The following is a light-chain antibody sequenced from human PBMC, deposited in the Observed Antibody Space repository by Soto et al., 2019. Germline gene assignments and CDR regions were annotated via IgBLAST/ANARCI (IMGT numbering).Light chain of an antibody. V-gene: IGKV1-5*03. Sequence: DIQITPSPSTPSASVGVPATTSCRASQSISSWLAWYQQKPGKAPKLLIYKASSLESGVPSRFSGSGSGTEFTLTISRLQPDDFATYYCQQYNSYWTFGQGTKVDIK. CDR3: QQYNSYWT. CDR1: QSISSW. J-gene: IGKJ1*01. CDR2: KAS.